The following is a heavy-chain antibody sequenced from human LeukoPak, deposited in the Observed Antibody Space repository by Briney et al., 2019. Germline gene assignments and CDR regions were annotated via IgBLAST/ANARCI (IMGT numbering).Heavy chain of an antibody. CDR3: TTGIVSSSSGG. CDR1: GFTVSSNY. D-gene: IGHD6-6*01. V-gene: IGHV3-15*01. Sequence: GGSLRLSCAASGFTVSSNYMSWVRQAPGKGLEWVGRIKSKTDGGTTDYTAPVKGRFIISRDDSKNTLFLQMDGLKAEDTAVYYCTTGIVSSSSGGWGQGTLVTVSS. J-gene: IGHJ4*02. CDR2: IKSKTDGGTT.